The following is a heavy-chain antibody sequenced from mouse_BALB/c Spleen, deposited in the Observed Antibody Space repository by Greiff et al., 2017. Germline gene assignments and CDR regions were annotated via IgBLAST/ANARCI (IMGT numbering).Heavy chain of an antibody. CDR3: PRDYYGSSHWFAY. J-gene: IGHJ3*01. CDR2: IWSGGST. CDR1: GFSLTSYG. Sequence: VMLVESGPGLVQPSQSLSITCTVSGFSLTSYGVHWVRQSPGKGLEWLGVIWSGGSTDYNAAFISRLSISKDNSKSQVFFKMNSLQANDTAIYYCPRDYYGSSHWFAYWGQGTLVTVSA. V-gene: IGHV2-2*02. D-gene: IGHD1-1*01.